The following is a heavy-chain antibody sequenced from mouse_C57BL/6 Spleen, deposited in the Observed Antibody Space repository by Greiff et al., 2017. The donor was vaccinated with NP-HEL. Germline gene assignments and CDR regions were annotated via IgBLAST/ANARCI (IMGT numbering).Heavy chain of an antibody. CDR1: GYTFTDYY. V-gene: IGHV1-76*01. J-gene: IGHJ4*01. CDR3: ARERTGTRAMDY. CDR2: IYPGSGNT. D-gene: IGHD4-1*01. Sequence: VQLQQSGAELVRPGASVKLSCKASGYTFTDYYINWVQQRPGQGLEWIARIYPGSGNTYYNEKFKGKATLTAEKSSSTAYMQLSRLTSEDAAVYFCARERTGTRAMDYWGQGTSVTVSS.